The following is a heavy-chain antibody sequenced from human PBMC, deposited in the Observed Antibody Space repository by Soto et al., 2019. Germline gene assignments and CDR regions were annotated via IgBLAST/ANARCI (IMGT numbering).Heavy chain of an antibody. Sequence: QVQLQESGPGLVTPSGTLSLTCAVSGGSISSDNWWSWVRQPPGKGLGWIGEIYHDGNTHYNPSLKRRVTISVDKSKNHVALILRSLPAADTAVYYCAKLDGGGYWGQGTLVTVSS. CDR2: IYHDGNT. CDR1: GGSISSDNW. J-gene: IGHJ4*02. CDR3: AKLDGGGY. V-gene: IGHV4-4*02. D-gene: IGHD1-1*01.